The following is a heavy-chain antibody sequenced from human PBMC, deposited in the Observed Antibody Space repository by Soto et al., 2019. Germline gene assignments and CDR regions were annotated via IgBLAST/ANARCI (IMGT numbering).Heavy chain of an antibody. V-gene: IGHV3-53*01. Sequence: GGSLRLSCAASGFTVSSNYMSWVRQAPGKGLEWVSVIYSGGSTYYADSVKGRFTISRDNSKNTLYLQMNSLRAEDTAVYYCAFDRLPAAITFSFDPWGQGTLVTVSS. CDR3: AFDRLPAAITFSFDP. CDR1: GFTVSSNY. J-gene: IGHJ5*02. D-gene: IGHD2-2*02. CDR2: IYSGGST.